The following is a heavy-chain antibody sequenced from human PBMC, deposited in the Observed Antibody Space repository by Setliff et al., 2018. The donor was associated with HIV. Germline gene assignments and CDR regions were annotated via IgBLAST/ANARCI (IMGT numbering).Heavy chain of an antibody. CDR2: IYSDGST. Sequence: GGSLRLSCAASGFTFSNAWMSWVRQAPGKGLEWVSTIYSDGSTYHADSVKGRFTLSRDNSKNTLYLQMNSLTPEDTAVYYCAKPRLYNSALENWGQGTLVTVSS. V-gene: IGHV3-66*02. J-gene: IGHJ4*02. CDR1: GFTFSNAW. D-gene: IGHD1-1*01. CDR3: AKPRLYNSALEN.